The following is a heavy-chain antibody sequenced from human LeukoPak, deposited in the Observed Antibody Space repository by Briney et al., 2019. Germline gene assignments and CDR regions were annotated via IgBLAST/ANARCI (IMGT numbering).Heavy chain of an antibody. CDR3: ARGAGRGGYYFDY. CDR1: GFTFSRYS. D-gene: IGHD6-13*01. V-gene: IGHV3-48*02. CDR2: ISGSSSTI. J-gene: IGHJ4*02. Sequence: GGSLRLSCAASGFTFSRYSMNCVRQAPGKGLEGVSYISGSSSTIYYADSVKGRFTISRDNAKNSLYLQMNSLRDEDTAVYYCARGAGRGGYYFDYWGQGTLVSVSS.